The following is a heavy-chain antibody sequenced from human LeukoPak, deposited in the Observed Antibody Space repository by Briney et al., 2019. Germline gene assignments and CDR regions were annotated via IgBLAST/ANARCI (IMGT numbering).Heavy chain of an antibody. CDR1: GFTVSSNY. CDR3: AKKRDYYDSSGPDAFDI. CDR2: IYSGGST. J-gene: IGHJ3*02. Sequence: PGGSLRLSCAASGFTVSSNYMSWVRQAPGKGLEWVSVIYSGGSTYYADSVKGRFTISRDNSKNTLYLQMNSLRAEDTAVYYCAKKRDYYDSSGPDAFDIWGQGTMVTVSS. V-gene: IGHV3-66*01. D-gene: IGHD3-22*01.